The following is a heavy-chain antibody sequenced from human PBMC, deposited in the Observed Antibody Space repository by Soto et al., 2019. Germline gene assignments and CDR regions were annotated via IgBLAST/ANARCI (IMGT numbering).Heavy chain of an antibody. Sequence: QVQLVESGGGAVQPGESLRLSCVASGFDFTYYAMHWVRQSPGKGRESVAVMSSDGSKIHHTDSVKGRFTISRDNSKSTLYLQMNSLRKEDTAVYFCAKDEGVGGTLGLFDYWGQGTLVSVSS. CDR3: AKDEGVGGTLGLFDY. CDR1: GFDFTYYA. J-gene: IGHJ4*02. D-gene: IGHD1-26*01. CDR2: MSSDGSKI. V-gene: IGHV3-30*18.